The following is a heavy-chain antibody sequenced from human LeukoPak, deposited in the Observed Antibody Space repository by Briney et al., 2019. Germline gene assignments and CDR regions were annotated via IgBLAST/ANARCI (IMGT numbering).Heavy chain of an antibody. CDR2: IRYDGSNK. CDR3: AKDGSAESPFDY. V-gene: IGHV3-30*02. D-gene: IGHD3-10*01. Sequence: GGSLRLSCAASGFTFSSYGMHWVRQAPGKGLEWVAFIRYDGSNKYYADSVKGRFTISRDSSKNTLYLQMNSLRAEDTAVYYCAKDGSAESPFDYWGQGTLVTVSS. CDR1: GFTFSSYG. J-gene: IGHJ4*02.